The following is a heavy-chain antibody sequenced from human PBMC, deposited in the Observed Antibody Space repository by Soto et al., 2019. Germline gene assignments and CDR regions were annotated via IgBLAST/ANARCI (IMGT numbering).Heavy chain of an antibody. CDR2: MNPNSGNT. Sequence: ALVKVSCKASGYTFTIYLINWVRKATGQGLEWIGWMNPNSGNTGYAQKFQGRVTMTRNTSISTAYMELSSLRSEDTAVYYCASCLPVNWHYRHCYYMDVRGEATAVT. CDR3: ASCLPVNWHYRHCYYMDV. J-gene: IGHJ6*03. CDR1: GYTFTIYL. D-gene: IGHD1-7*01. V-gene: IGHV1-8*01.